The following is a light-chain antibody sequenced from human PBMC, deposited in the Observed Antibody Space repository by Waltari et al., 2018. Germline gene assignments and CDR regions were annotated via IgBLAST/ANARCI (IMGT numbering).Light chain of an antibody. V-gene: IGKV1-39*01. Sequence: DIQMSQSPSSLSASVGDRVTITCRATQNIKTCLNWYQPKPGKAPELLIYAATTLQSGVPSRFSGGGSGTDFTLTISSLQREDFATYFCQQSQSSPYTFGRGTKLDIK. CDR1: QNIKTC. CDR2: AAT. CDR3: QQSQSSPYT. J-gene: IGKJ2*01.